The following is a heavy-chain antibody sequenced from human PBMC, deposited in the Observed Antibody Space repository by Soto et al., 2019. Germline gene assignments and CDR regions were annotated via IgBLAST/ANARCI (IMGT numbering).Heavy chain of an antibody. Sequence: PSETLSLTCTVSGGSISSSSYYWGWIRQPPGKGLEWIGSIYYSGSTYYNPSLKSRVTISVDTSKNQFSLKLSSVTAADTAVYYCARWRSGSRGNDYWGQGTLVTVSS. CDR1: GGSISSSSYY. D-gene: IGHD6-25*01. J-gene: IGHJ4*02. V-gene: IGHV4-39*01. CDR2: IYYSGST. CDR3: ARWRSGSRGNDY.